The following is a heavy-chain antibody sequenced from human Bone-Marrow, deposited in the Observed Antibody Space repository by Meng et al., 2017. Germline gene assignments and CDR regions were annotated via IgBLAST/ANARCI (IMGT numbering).Heavy chain of an antibody. J-gene: IGHJ6*02. CDR2: IYTSGST. CDR1: GGSISSGSYY. D-gene: IGHD6-19*01. V-gene: IGHV4-61*02. Sequence: SETLSLTCTVSGGSISSGSYYWSWIRQPAGKGLEWIGRIYTSGSTNYNPSLKSRVTISVDTSKNQFSLKLSSVTAADTAVYYCARARVAVAGYYYYYGMDVWGQGTTVTVSS. CDR3: ARARVAVAGYYYYYGMDV.